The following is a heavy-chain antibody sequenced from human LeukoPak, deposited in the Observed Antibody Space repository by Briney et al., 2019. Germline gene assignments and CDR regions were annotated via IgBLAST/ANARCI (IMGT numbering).Heavy chain of an antibody. V-gene: IGHV3-30*03. Sequence: GRSLRLSCAASGFTFRSYGMHWVRQAPGKGLERVAVISYDGSNKYYADSVKGRFTISRDNSKNTLYLQMNSLRAEDTAVYYCARDIRSHAYYYYGMDVWGQGTTVTVSS. CDR3: ARDIRSHAYYYYGMDV. CDR1: GFTFRSYG. D-gene: IGHD1-14*01. CDR2: ISYDGSNK. J-gene: IGHJ6*02.